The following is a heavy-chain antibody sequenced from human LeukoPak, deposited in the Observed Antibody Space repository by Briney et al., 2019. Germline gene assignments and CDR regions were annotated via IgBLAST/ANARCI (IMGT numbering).Heavy chain of an antibody. V-gene: IGHV6-1*01. CDR2: TYYRSKWYN. Sequence: SQTLSLTCAISGDSVSSNSAAWNWIRQSPSRGLEWLGRTYYRSKWYNDYAVSVKSRITINPDTSKNQFSLQLNSVTSEDTAVYYCARDILYNWNYAGVGFDYWGQGTLVTVSS. CDR1: GDSVSSNSAA. J-gene: IGHJ4*02. CDR3: ARDILYNWNYAGVGFDY. D-gene: IGHD1-7*01.